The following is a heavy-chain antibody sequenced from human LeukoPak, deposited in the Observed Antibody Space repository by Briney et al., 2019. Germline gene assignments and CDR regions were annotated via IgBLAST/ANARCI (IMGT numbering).Heavy chain of an antibody. CDR3: ARVRSTTSYFYFDY. D-gene: IGHD2-2*01. J-gene: IGHJ4*02. V-gene: IGHV3-33*01. CDR1: GFTFSTYG. Sequence: GGSLRLSCAASGFTFSTYGMHWVRQAPGKGLEWLAIIWFDGSNKYYADSVKDRFTISRDNSKNTLYLQMNSLRAEDTAVYYCARVRSTTSYFYFDYWGQGTLVTVSP. CDR2: IWFDGSNK.